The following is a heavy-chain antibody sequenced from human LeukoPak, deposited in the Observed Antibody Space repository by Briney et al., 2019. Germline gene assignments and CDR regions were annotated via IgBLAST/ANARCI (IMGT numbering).Heavy chain of an antibody. CDR1: GGSFSGYY. D-gene: IGHD3-10*01. Sequence: SETLSLTCAVYGGSFSGYYWSWIRQPPGKGPEWIGEINHSGSTNYNPSPKSRVTISVDTSKNQFSLKLSSVTAADTAVYYCARDPIIMVRGVFDYWGQGTLVTVSS. CDR2: INHSGST. J-gene: IGHJ4*02. CDR3: ARDPIIMVRGVFDY. V-gene: IGHV4-34*01.